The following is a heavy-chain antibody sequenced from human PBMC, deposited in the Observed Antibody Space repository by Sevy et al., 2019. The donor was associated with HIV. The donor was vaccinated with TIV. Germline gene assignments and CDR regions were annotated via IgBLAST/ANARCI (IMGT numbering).Heavy chain of an antibody. CDR3: ARDPRYYDILTGYPDY. V-gene: IGHV3-33*01. CDR1: GFTFSSYG. D-gene: IGHD3-9*01. J-gene: IGHJ4*02. Sequence: GGCLRLSCAASGFTFSSYGMHWVRQAPGKGLEWVAVIWYDGSNKYYADSVKGRFTISRDNSKNTLYLQMNSLRAEDTAVYYCARDPRYYDILTGYPDYWGQGTLVTVSS. CDR2: IWYDGSNK.